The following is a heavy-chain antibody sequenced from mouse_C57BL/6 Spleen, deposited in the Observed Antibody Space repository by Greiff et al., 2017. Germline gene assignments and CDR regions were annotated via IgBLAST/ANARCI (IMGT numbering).Heavy chain of an antibody. D-gene: IGHD2-3*01. CDR2: ISNLAYSI. Sequence: EVQGVESGGGLVQPGGSLKLSCAASGFTFSDYGMAWVRQAPRKGPEWVALISNLAYSIYYADTVTGRFTISRENATNTLYLEMSSLRSEDAAVYYYGGMEDGYYPAGFAYWGQGTLVTVSA. CDR1: GFTFSDYG. CDR3: GGMEDGYYPAGFAY. J-gene: IGHJ3*01. V-gene: IGHV5-15*01.